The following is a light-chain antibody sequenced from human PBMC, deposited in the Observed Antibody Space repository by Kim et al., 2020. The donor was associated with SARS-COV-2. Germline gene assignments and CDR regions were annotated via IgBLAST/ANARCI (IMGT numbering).Light chain of an antibody. CDR1: NIGSRS. J-gene: IGLJ2*01. CDR3: QVWDSSSDHPVV. V-gene: IGLV3-21*03. Sequence: PGKTARISCGGNNIGSRSVHWYQQKPGQAPVLVVYDDSDRPSGIPERFSGSNSGNTATLTISRVEAGDEADYYCQVWDSSSDHPVVFGGGTQLTVL. CDR2: DDS.